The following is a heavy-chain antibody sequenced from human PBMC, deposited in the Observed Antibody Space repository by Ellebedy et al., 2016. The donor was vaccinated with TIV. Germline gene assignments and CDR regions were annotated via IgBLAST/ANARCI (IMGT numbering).Heavy chain of an antibody. J-gene: IGHJ6*02. CDR1: GYTFTSYG. CDR3: ARDLLRLEWELPPYYYYYGMDV. CDR2: ISAYNGNT. Sequence: ASVKVSCXASGYTFTSYGISWVRQAPGQGLEWMGWISAYNGNTNYAQKLQGRVTMTTDTSTSTAYMELRSLRSDDTAVYYCARDLLRLEWELPPYYYYYGMDVWGQGTTVTVSS. V-gene: IGHV1-18*01. D-gene: IGHD1-26*01.